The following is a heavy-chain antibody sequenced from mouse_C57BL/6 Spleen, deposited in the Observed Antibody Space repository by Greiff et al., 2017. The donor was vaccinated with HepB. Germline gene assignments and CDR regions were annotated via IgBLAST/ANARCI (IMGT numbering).Heavy chain of an antibody. CDR3: TNYYGYDGFAY. CDR1: GFNIKDYY. D-gene: IGHD2-2*01. J-gene: IGHJ3*01. V-gene: IGHV14-1*01. CDR2: IDPEDGDT. Sequence: VQLQQSGAELVRPGASVKLSCTASGFNIKDYYMHWVKQRPEQGLEWIGRIDPEDGDTEYAPKFQGKATMTADTSSNTAYMQLSSLTSEDTAVYYCTNYYGYDGFAYWGQGTLVTVSA.